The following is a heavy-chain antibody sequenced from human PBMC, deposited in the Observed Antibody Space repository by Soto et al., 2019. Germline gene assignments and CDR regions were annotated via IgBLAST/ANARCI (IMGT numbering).Heavy chain of an antibody. CDR2: IYYSGNT. D-gene: IGHD6-19*01. CDR3: ARGAVATSGGHDY. Sequence: QVQLQESGPGLVKPSETLSLTCTVSGGSVSSGSYYWSWIRQPPGTGLEWIGYIYYSGNTNYNPSLKSRVTISVDTSKNQLSLKLSSVTAADTAVYYCARGAVATSGGHDYWGQGTLVTVSS. CDR1: GGSVSSGSYY. V-gene: IGHV4-61*01. J-gene: IGHJ4*02.